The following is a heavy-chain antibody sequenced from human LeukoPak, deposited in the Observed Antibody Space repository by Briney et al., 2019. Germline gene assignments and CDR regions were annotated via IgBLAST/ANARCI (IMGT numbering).Heavy chain of an antibody. J-gene: IGHJ4*02. CDR1: GYTFSSYA. V-gene: IGHV7-4-1*02. CDR2: INTNTGNP. CDR3: ARWTPFKSTADFDY. Sequence: ASVKVSCKASGYTFSSYAMNWVRQAPGQGLEWMGWINTNTGNPTYAQGFTGRFVFSLDTSVSTAYLQISSPKAEDTAVYYCARWTPFKSTADFDYWGQGTLVTVSS. D-gene: IGHD3-16*01.